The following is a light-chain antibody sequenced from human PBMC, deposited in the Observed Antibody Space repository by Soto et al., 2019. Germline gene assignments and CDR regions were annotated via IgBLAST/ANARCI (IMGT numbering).Light chain of an antibody. V-gene: IGKV3-15*01. CDR3: QQYNNWPLMYT. J-gene: IGKJ2*01. CDR1: QSVSSN. Sequence: EIVMTQSPATLSVSPGERATLSCMARQSVSSNLAWYQQKPGQAPRLLIYGASTRATGIPARFSGSGSGTEFTLTISSLQSEDFAVYYFQQYNNWPLMYTFGQGTKLDIK. CDR2: GAS.